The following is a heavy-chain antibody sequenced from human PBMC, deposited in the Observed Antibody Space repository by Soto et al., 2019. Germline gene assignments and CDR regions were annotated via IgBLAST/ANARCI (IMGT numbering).Heavy chain of an antibody. D-gene: IGHD6-19*01. J-gene: IGHJ6*02. V-gene: IGHV3-23*01. CDR1: GFTFSSYA. CDR3: ATRPTSSGWEEDYYGMDV. Sequence: GGSLRLSCAASGFTFSSYAMSWVRQAPGKGLGWVSASRGRSGSTYYADTMKGRSTLSRDITKNTLYLQMNSLRAEDTAVYYCATRPTSSGWEEDYYGMDVWGQGTTVTVSS. CDR2: SRGRSGST.